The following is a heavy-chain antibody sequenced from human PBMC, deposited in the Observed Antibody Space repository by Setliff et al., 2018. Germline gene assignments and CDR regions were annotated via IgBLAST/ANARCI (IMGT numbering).Heavy chain of an antibody. CDR2: IKGKANGGIT. V-gene: IGHV3-15*01. D-gene: IGHD1-1*01. J-gene: IGHJ4*02. CDR1: GFSFLTYS. CDR3: FADWLDGGTPGGY. Sequence: SCTASGFSFLTYSMTWVRQAPGKGLEWVGRIKGKANGGITDYGAAARGTFTISSDDAESAVFLQMDSLKTEDTAVYYCFADWLDGGTPGGYCGQGTLVTVSS.